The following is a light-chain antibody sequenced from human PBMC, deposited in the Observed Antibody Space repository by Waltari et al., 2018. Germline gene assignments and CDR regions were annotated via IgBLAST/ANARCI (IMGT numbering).Light chain of an antibody. CDR1: QNVNSN. Sequence: EVVMTQSPATLSVSPGERATLSCRASQNVNSNVAWYQQKPGPAPRLLIYGASSTATCIPARFSGSGSGTEFTLTISSLQSEDFAVYYCHQYNNWPPYTFGQGTKLEIK. CDR2: GAS. V-gene: IGKV3-15*01. CDR3: HQYNNWPPYT. J-gene: IGKJ2*01.